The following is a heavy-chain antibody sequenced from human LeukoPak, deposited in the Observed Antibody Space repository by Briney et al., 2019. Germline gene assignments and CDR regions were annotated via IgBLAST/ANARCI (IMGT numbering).Heavy chain of an antibody. J-gene: IGHJ4*02. D-gene: IGHD1-1*01. CDR1: GFSISSHW. CDR3: ATIQYWKFDY. CDR2: LKEDVSAR. V-gene: IGHV3-7*01. Sequence: GGSLRLSCVASGFSISSHWMSWVRQAPGKGLEWVASLKEDVSARNLVDSVKGRFTISTDNAKNSLYLQMNSLRAEDTAVYYCATIQYWKFDYWGQGTLVTVSS.